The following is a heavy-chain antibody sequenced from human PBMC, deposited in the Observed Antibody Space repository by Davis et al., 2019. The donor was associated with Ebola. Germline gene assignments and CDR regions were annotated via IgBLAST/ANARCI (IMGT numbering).Heavy chain of an antibody. V-gene: IGHV3-74*01. Sequence: PGGSLRLSCAASGFTFSSYWMHWVRQAPGKGLVWVSRINSGGTYTTYADSVKGRFTISRDNAKNTLYLQMNSLRTEDTAVYYCARDFMAVTDDYWGQGTLVTVSS. J-gene: IGHJ4*02. CDR1: GFTFSSYW. CDR2: INSGGTYT. CDR3: ARDFMAVTDDY. D-gene: IGHD2-21*02.